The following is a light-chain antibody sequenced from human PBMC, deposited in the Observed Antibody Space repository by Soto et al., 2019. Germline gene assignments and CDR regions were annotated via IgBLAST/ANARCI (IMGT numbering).Light chain of an antibody. CDR3: AAWDDSLSALYV. CDR2: RNN. V-gene: IGLV1-47*01. Sequence: LTQPPSASGTPGQRVPISCSGSSSNIGSNYVYWYQQLPGTAPKLLIYRNNQRPSGVPDRFSGSKSGTSASLAISGLRSEDEADYYCAAWDDSLSALYVFGTGTKLTVL. J-gene: IGLJ1*01. CDR1: SSNIGSNY.